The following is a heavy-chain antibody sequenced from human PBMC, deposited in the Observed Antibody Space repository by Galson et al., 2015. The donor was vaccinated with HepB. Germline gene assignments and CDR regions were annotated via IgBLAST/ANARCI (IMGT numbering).Heavy chain of an antibody. CDR1: GGSISSSSYY. V-gene: IGHV4-39*01. D-gene: IGHD3-22*01. J-gene: IGHJ4*02. CDR2: IYYSGST. CDR3: ARAAPNYYDSSGPEETQKYYFDY. Sequence: LSLTCTVSGGSISSSSYYWGWIRQPPGKGLEWIGNIYYSGSTYYNPSLKSRVTISVDTSKNQFSLKLSSVTAADTAVYYCARAAPNYYDSSGPEETQKYYFDYWGQGTLVTVSS.